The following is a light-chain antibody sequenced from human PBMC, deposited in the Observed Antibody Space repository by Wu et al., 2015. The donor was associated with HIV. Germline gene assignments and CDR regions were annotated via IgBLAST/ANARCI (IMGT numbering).Light chain of an antibody. V-gene: IGKV1-5*03. CDR2: WAS. CDR1: ESLSNR. J-gene: IGKJ1*01. CDR3: QQYTSYSAWT. Sequence: DIQMTQSPSTLSASVGERVTITCRASESLSNRLAWYQQKPGKAPQLLIYWASTLETGAPSRFIGSGFETEFTLTITSLQPDDFATYYCQQYTSYSAWTFGLGTKVEIK.